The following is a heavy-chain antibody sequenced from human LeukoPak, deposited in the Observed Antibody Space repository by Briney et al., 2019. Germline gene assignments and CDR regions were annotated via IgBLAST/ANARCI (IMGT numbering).Heavy chain of an antibody. J-gene: IGHJ6*02. CDR2: ISSSSSYI. V-gene: IGHV3-21*01. CDR1: GFTFSSYS. CDR3: ARDGSRWNYYGMDV. Sequence: GSLRLSCAASGFTFSSYSMNWVRQAPGKGLEWVSSISSSSSYIYYADSVKGRFTISRDNAKNSLYLQMNSLRAEDTAVYYCARDGSRWNYYGMDVWGQGTTVTVSS.